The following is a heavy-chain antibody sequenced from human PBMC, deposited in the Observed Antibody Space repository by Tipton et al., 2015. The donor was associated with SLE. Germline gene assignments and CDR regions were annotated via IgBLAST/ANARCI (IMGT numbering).Heavy chain of an antibody. D-gene: IGHD6-13*01. CDR1: GFIFSNYH. Sequence: SLRLSCAASGFIFSNYHMTWVRQAPGKGLEWVSVIYSGGSTYYADSVKGRFTISRDNSKNTLYLQMNSLRAEDTAVYYCARVRVAAAGADYWGQGTLVTVSS. V-gene: IGHV3-53*05. CDR3: ARVRVAAAGADY. J-gene: IGHJ4*02. CDR2: IYSGGST.